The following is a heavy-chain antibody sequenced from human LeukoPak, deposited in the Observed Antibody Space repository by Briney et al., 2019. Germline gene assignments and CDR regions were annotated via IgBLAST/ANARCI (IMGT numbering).Heavy chain of an antibody. V-gene: IGHV1-2*04. J-gene: IGHJ4*02. CDR1: GYTFTGYY. Sequence: GASVKVSCKASGYTFTGYYMHWVRQDPGQGLEWMGWINPNSGGTNYAQNFQGWVTMTRDTSISTAYMELSRLRSDDTAVYYCARDVGYDSSGYYGDYWGQGTLVTVSS. CDR3: ARDVGYDSSGYYGDY. CDR2: INPNSGGT. D-gene: IGHD3-22*01.